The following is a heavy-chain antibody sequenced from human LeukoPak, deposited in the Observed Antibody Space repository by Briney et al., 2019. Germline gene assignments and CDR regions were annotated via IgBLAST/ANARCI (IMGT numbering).Heavy chain of an antibody. CDR2: TSSSSNPI. CDR1: GFTFNTYG. D-gene: IGHD2-15*01. CDR3: AKDGCSGGSCDYFHY. J-gene: IGHJ4*02. V-gene: IGHV3-48*04. Sequence: GGSLRLSCAASGFTFNTYGMNWVRQAPGKGLEWVSYTSSSSNPIYYADSVKGRFTISRDNAKNLLYLQMNSLRAEDTAVYYCAKDGCSGGSCDYFHYWGQGTLVTVSS.